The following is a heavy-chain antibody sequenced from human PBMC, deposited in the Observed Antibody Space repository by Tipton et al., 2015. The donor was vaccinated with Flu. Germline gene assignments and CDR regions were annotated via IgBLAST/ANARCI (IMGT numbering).Heavy chain of an antibody. D-gene: IGHD1-1*01. CDR2: IIPILGIA. CDR1: GGTFSSYA. Sequence: QLVQSGAEVKKPGSSVKVSCKASGGTFSSYAISWVRQAPGQGLEWMGRIIPILGIANYAQKFQGRVPITADKSTRTAYMELSSLSFEAPAGFYCATGGAGWNRPFFYGMDVWGQGTPVTVSS. CDR3: ATGGAGWNRPFFYGMDV. J-gene: IGHJ6*02. V-gene: IGHV1-69*09.